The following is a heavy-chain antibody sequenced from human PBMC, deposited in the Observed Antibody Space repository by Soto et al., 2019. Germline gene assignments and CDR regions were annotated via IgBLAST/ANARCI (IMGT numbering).Heavy chain of an antibody. D-gene: IGHD1-26*01. CDR2: MQPSTGRT. V-gene: IGHV1-8*01. J-gene: IGHJ4*02. CDR3: ARGVSAGVDY. Sequence: QVQLVQSGAEVREPGASVKVSCKASGYSFTSLDINWVRQTAGQGLEWMGWMQPSTGRTGYAQKFQGRVTMTRDTSINTAYMDLTTLTSYDTAFYYCARGVSAGVDYWGQGTLVTVSS. CDR1: GYSFTSLD.